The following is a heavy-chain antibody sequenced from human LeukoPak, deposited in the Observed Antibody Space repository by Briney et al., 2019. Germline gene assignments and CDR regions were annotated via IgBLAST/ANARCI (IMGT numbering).Heavy chain of an antibody. CDR3: GYCSSTSCYTNYYYYMDV. CDR1: GGSISSYY. Sequence: SETLSLTCTVSGGSISSYYWSWIRQPPGKGLEWIGYIYYSGSTNYNPSLKSRVTISVDTSKNQFSLKLSSVTAADTAVYYCGYCSSTSCYTNYYYYMDVWGKGTTVTVSS. CDR2: IYYSGST. V-gene: IGHV4-59*01. J-gene: IGHJ6*03. D-gene: IGHD2-2*02.